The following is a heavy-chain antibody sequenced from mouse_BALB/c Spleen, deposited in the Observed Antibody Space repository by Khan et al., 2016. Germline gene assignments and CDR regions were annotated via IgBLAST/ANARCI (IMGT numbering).Heavy chain of an antibody. V-gene: IGHV5-6-5*01. CDR2: ISSGGST. Sequence: EVELVESGGGLVKPGGSLKLSCAASGFTFSSYAMSWVRQTPEKRLEWVASISSGGSTYYPDSVKGRFTISRANARNILYLQMSSLRSEDTVMYYCARGGNYYFDYWGQGTTLTVSS. J-gene: IGHJ2*01. D-gene: IGHD2-1*01. CDR1: GFTFSSYA. CDR3: ARGGNYYFDY.